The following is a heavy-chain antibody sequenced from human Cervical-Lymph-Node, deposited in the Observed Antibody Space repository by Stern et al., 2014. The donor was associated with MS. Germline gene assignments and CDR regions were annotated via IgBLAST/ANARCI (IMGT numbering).Heavy chain of an antibody. CDR2: ISGSGRSI. V-gene: IGHV3-11*01. Sequence: QVQLVESGGGLVKPGGSLRLSCAASGFTFSDYYMSWIRQAPGKGLEWVSYISGSGRSIFYADSVRGRFTISRDNAKNSLYLQMNSLRAEDTAVYYCARDGLYCSGSSCSEGQYYYYALDVWGQGTTVTVSS. CDR1: GFTFSDYY. CDR3: ARDGLYCSGSSCSEGQYYYYALDV. J-gene: IGHJ6*02. D-gene: IGHD2-15*01.